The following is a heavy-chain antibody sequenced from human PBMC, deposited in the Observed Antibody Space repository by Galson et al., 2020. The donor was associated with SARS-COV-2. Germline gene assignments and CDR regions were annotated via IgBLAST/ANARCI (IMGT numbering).Heavy chain of an antibody. CDR2: VDYSGST. Sequence: SETLSLTCTVSGGPISASHYYWGWIRQPPGKGLAWIGSVDYSGSTYHNPSLKSRVTMSLDTSKNQVSLNLSSVTATDTAVYYCARHVPSYIWGNYYFDYWGQGTLVTVSS. CDR1: GGPISASHYY. J-gene: IGHJ4*02. D-gene: IGHD3-16*01. CDR3: ARHVPSYIWGNYYFDY. V-gene: IGHV4-39*01.